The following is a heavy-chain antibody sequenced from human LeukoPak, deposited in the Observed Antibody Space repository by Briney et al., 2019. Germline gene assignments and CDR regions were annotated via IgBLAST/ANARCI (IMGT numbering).Heavy chain of an antibody. CDR2: IKQDGSEK. CDR1: GFTFSSYW. Sequence: GGSLRLSCAASGFTFSSYWMSWVRQAPGKGLEWVANIKQDGSEKNYVDSVKGRFTISRDNAKNSLYLQMNSLRAEDTAVYYCARVPKTDIAAAGTVRYYYYGMDVWGQGTTVTVSS. D-gene: IGHD6-13*01. CDR3: ARVPKTDIAAAGTVRYYYYGMDV. V-gene: IGHV3-7*01. J-gene: IGHJ6*02.